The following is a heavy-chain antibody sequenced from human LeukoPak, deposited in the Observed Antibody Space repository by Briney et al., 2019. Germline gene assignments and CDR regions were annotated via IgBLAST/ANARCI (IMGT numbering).Heavy chain of an antibody. CDR3: ARDAGGTWFDP. Sequence: SETLSLTCTVSGGSISTFSWNWIRQPPGQGLEWIGYVNSNGGTYNNPSLKSRVTVSLDMSKNRFSLKLSSATAADTAVYYCARDAGGTWFDPWGQGILVTVSS. V-gene: IGHV4-59*01. J-gene: IGHJ5*02. CDR1: GGSISTFS. CDR2: VNSNGGT.